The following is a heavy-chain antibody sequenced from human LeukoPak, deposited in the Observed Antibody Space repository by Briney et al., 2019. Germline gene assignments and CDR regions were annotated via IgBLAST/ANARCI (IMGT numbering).Heavy chain of an antibody. J-gene: IGHJ3*02. CDR1: GGSFSDYQ. Sequence: PSETLSLTCAVSGGSFSDYQWNWIRQSPGKGLEWLGEISHSGTTTYNPSLKSRVTISVDTSKNQFSLRLRSVTAADTAVYYCARCSSWYLDDAFDIWGQGTMVTVSS. D-gene: IGHD6-13*01. V-gene: IGHV4-34*01. CDR2: ISHSGTT. CDR3: ARCSSWYLDDAFDI.